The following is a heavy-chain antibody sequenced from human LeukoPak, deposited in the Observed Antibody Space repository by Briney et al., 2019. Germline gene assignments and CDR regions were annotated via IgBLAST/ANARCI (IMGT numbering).Heavy chain of an antibody. Sequence: SETLSLTCAVSGGSISSSNWWSWVRQPPGKGLEWIGEIYHSGSNNYNPSLKSRVTISVDKSKNQFSLKLSSVTAADTAVYYCASSGDTAMATFDYWGQGTLVTVSS. V-gene: IGHV4-4*02. D-gene: IGHD5-18*01. J-gene: IGHJ4*02. CDR2: IYHSGSN. CDR1: GGSISSSNW. CDR3: ASSGDTAMATFDY.